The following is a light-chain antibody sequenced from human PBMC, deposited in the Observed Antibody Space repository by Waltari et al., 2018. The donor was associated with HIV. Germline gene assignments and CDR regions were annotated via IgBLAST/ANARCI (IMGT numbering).Light chain of an antibody. CDR3: AAWDDSLNGVV. J-gene: IGLJ2*01. V-gene: IGLV1-36*01. CDR2: YDD. Sequence: QSVLTQPPSVSEAPRQRVTISGSGSSSNIGHNDVHWYQQLPGKAPKLLIYYDDLLPSGVSDRFSGSKSGTSASLAISGLQSEDEADYYCAAWDDSLNGVVFGGGTKLTVL. CDR1: SSNIGHND.